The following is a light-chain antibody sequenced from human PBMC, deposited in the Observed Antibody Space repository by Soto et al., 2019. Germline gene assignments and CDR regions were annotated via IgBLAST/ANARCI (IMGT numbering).Light chain of an antibody. V-gene: IGLV2-8*01. Sequence: QSALTQPPSASGSPGQSVTISCTGTSSDVGGYNYVSWYQHHPGKGTKLMIYEVSKRTSGVPDRFSGSKSGNTASLTVAGLQAEDEAEYYCSSFAGSNTVFGGGTKLNVL. CDR3: SSFAGSNTV. J-gene: IGLJ2*01. CDR2: EVS. CDR1: SSDVGGYNY.